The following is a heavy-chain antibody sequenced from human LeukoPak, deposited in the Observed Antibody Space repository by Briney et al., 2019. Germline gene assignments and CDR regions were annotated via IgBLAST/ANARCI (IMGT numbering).Heavy chain of an antibody. CDR1: GYTFTSYY. Sequence: SCKASGYTFTSYYMHWVRQAPGKGLVWVSRLNSDGSSTSYADSVKGRFTISRDNAKNTLYLQMNSLRAEDTAMYYCAREVGGSYYFDYWGQGTLVTVSS. CDR2: LNSDGSST. CDR3: AREVGGSYYFDY. J-gene: IGHJ4*02. D-gene: IGHD1-26*01. V-gene: IGHV3-74*01.